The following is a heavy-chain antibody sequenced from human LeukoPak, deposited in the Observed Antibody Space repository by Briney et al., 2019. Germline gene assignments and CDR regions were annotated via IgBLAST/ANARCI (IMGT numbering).Heavy chain of an antibody. CDR2: IYYSGST. Sequence: PSETLSLTCTVSGGSISSYYWSWIRQPPGKGLEWIGYIYYSGSTNYNPSLKSRVTISVDTSKNQFSLKLSSVTAADTAVYYCARAGRWLQLQFFDYWGRGRLGSVSS. V-gene: IGHV4-59*01. CDR3: ARAGRWLQLQFFDY. D-gene: IGHD5-24*01. CDR1: GGSISSYY. J-gene: IGHJ4*02.